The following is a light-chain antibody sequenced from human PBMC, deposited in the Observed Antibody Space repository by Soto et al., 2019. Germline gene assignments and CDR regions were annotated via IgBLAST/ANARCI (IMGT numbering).Light chain of an antibody. CDR3: HHYGRSPGT. CDR2: GAS. V-gene: IGKV3-20*01. Sequence: EIVMTQSPATLSVSPGERATLSCRASQSVSSNYLAWYQQKPGQAPRLLIYGASSRATGIPDRFSGSGSGTDFTLTISRLQPEDFAVYYCHHYGRSPGTFGQGTKVDIK. CDR1: QSVSSNY. J-gene: IGKJ1*01.